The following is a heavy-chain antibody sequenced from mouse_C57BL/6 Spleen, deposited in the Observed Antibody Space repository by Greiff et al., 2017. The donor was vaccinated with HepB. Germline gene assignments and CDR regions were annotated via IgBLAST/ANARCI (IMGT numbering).Heavy chain of an antibody. Sequence: EVQVVESGGGLVKPGGSLKLSCAASGFTFSSYAMSWVRQTPEKRLEWVATISDGGSYTYYPDNVKGRFTISRDNAKNNLYLQMSHLKSEDTAMYYCARAPMWYFDVWGTGTTVTVSS. V-gene: IGHV5-4*01. D-gene: IGHD6-5*01. CDR3: ARAPMWYFDV. CDR1: GFTFSSYA. J-gene: IGHJ1*03. CDR2: ISDGGSYT.